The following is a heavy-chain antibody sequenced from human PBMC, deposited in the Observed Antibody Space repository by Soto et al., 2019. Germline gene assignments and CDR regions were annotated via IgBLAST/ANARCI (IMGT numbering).Heavy chain of an antibody. CDR1: GFTFSSYS. V-gene: IGHV3-48*02. Sequence: GGSLRLSCAASGFTFSSYSMNWVRQAPGKGLEWVSYISSSSSTIYYADSVKGRFTISRDNAKNSLYLQMNSLRDEDTAVYYCASLIVVVTANWFDPWGQGTLVTVSS. CDR2: ISSSSSTI. J-gene: IGHJ5*02. D-gene: IGHD2-21*02. CDR3: ASLIVVVTANWFDP.